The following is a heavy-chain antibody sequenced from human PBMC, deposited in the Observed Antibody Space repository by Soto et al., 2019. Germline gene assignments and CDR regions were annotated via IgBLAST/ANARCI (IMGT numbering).Heavy chain of an antibody. CDR3: KGWGDIVATIGANYYYYGMDV. J-gene: IGHJ6*02. D-gene: IGHD5-12*01. V-gene: IGHV3-15*07. CDR2: IKSKTDGGKN. Sequence: GGSLRLSCAASGFTFSNAWMNWVRQAPGKGLEWVGRIKSKTDGGKNDYAAPVKGRFTISRDDSKNTLYLQMNSLKTEDTAVYYCKGWGDIVATIGANYYYYGMDVWGQGTTVTVSS. CDR1: GFTFSNAW.